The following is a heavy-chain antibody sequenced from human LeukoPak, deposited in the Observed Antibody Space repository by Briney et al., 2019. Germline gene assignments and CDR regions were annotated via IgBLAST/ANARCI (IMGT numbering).Heavy chain of an antibody. J-gene: IGHJ6*02. V-gene: IGHV3-23*01. CDR2: ISVSGGNT. CDR1: GFTFNSYA. Sequence: GGSLRLSCAASGFTFNSYAMSWVRQAPGEGLEWVSGISVSGGNTHYADSVKGRFTISRDNPKNTLYLQMNSLRAEDTAVYHCAKGWGYCSGGTCYSYYYYGMDVWGQGTTVTVSS. D-gene: IGHD2-15*01. CDR3: AKGWGYCSGGTCYSYYYYGMDV.